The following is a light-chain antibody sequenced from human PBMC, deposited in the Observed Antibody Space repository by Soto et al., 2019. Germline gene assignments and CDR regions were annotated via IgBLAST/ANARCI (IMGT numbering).Light chain of an antibody. V-gene: IGKV3-20*01. Sequence: EIVLTQSPGTLSLSPGERATLSCRASQSVSSSYLAWYQQKPGQAPRLLIYGASSRATGIPDRFSGSGSGTDFTLTISRLEPEESAVYYCQQYGSSPYTFGQGTKLEIK. CDR1: QSVSSSY. CDR2: GAS. J-gene: IGKJ2*01. CDR3: QQYGSSPYT.